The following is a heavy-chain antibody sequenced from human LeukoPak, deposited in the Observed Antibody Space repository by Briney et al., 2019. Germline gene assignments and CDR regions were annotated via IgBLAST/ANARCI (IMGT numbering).Heavy chain of an antibody. Sequence: SEPLSLTCAVYGGSFSGYYWSWIRQPPGKGLEWIGEINHSGSTNYNPSLKSRVTISVDTSKNQFSLKLSSVTAADTAVYYCARGRYDFWSGYYPKTNWFDPWGQGTLVTVSS. V-gene: IGHV4-34*01. CDR3: ARGRYDFWSGYYPKTNWFDP. CDR2: INHSGST. CDR1: GGSFSGYY. D-gene: IGHD3-3*01. J-gene: IGHJ5*02.